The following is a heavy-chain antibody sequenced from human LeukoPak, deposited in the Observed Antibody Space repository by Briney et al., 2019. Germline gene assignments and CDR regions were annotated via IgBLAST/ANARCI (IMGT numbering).Heavy chain of an antibody. CDR1: GGSISSYY. D-gene: IGHD3-3*01. V-gene: IGHV4-59*12. J-gene: IGHJ5*02. CDR3: ARGRHVLRFLEWFINWFDP. Sequence: SETLSLTCTVSGGSISSYYWSWIRQPPGKGLEWIGYIYYSGSTNYNPSLKSRVTISVDTSKNQFSLKLSSVTAADTAVYYCARGRHVLRFLEWFINWFDPWGQGTLVTVSS. CDR2: IYYSGST.